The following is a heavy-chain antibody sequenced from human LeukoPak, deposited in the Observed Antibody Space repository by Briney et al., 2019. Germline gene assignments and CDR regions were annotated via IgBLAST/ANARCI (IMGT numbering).Heavy chain of an antibody. Sequence: SETLSLTCTVSGGSISSYYWSWIRQPPGKGLEWIGYIYTSGSTNYNPSLKSRVTISVDTSKNQFSLKLSPVTATDTAVYYCARLQLAVGKEYYYYYYMDVWGKGTTVTVSS. CDR2: IYTSGST. J-gene: IGHJ6*03. CDR3: ARLQLAVGKEYYYYYYMDV. CDR1: GGSISSYY. V-gene: IGHV4-4*09. D-gene: IGHD6-19*01.